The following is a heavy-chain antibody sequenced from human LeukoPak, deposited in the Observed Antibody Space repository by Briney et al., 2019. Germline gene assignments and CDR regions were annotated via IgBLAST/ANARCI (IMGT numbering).Heavy chain of an antibody. CDR3: ARVITGTTDY. CDR2: ISSSSSYI. J-gene: IGHJ4*02. D-gene: IGHD1-7*01. V-gene: IGHV3-21*01. CDR1: GFTFSSYS. Sequence: GGSLRLSCAASGFTFSSYSMNWVRQAPGKGLEWVSSISSSSSYIYYADLVKGRFTISRDNARNSLYLQMNSLRAEDTAVYYCARVITGTTDYWGQGTLVTVSS.